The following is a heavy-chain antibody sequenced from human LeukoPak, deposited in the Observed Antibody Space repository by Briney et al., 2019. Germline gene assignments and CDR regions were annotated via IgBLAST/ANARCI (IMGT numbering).Heavy chain of an antibody. CDR3: ARDGFQGMILYVVYYMDV. J-gene: IGHJ6*03. CDR2: INPNTGDT. CDR1: GYTFTDYF. V-gene: IGHV1-2*06. Sequence: ASVKASCKASGYTFTDYFIQWVRQAPGQGPEWMGRINPNTGDTNYAQKFQGRVTFTIDTSTNTAYMELSRLRPDDTAVYYCARDGFQGMILYVVYYMDVWGKGTTVTVSS. D-gene: IGHD2-21*01.